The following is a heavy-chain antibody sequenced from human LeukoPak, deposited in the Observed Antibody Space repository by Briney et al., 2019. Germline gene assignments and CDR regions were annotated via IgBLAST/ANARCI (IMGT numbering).Heavy chain of an antibody. Sequence: ASVKVSFKASGYTFTNYAIHWVRQAAGQGVEGMGWITPSGGTNYPQKFPARVAITWDTSITTAYMDLSRLTSDDTAVYYCPTDRYGDSFAHLDYWGQGALVTVSS. D-gene: IGHD5-24*01. J-gene: IGHJ4*02. CDR2: ITPSGGT. V-gene: IGHV1-2*02. CDR1: GYTFTNYA. CDR3: PTDRYGDSFAHLDY.